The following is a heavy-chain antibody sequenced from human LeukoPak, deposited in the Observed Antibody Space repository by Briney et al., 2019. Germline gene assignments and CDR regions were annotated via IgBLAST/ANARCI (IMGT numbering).Heavy chain of an antibody. CDR1: GFAFSRYG. CDR3: AKDLIGTIFGLVTSIDY. J-gene: IGHJ4*02. V-gene: IGHV3-30*02. Sequence: GGSLRLSCAASGFAFSRYGMHWVRQAPGKGLEWVAVIWYDGSNKYYADSVKGRFTVSRDNSKNTLYLQMNSLRAEDTAVYYCAKDLIGTIFGLVTSIDYWGQGTLVTVSS. CDR2: IWYDGSNK. D-gene: IGHD3-3*01.